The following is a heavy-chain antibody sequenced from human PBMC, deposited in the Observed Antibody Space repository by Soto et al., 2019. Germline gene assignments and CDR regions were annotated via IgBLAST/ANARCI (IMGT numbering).Heavy chain of an antibody. V-gene: IGHV3-53*01. CDR3: AGRLTTAASLDY. CDR2: VHGGGST. CDR1: GFTVSNNH. J-gene: IGHJ4*02. Sequence: VQLVESGGGLIQPGGSLRLSCAASGFTVSNNHMTWVRQAAGKGLELVSFVHGGGSTSYADSVKGRFTISRDNSKNTLYLQRDSLRAEDTAIYYCAGRLTTAASLDYGGRGTLVTVSS. D-gene: IGHD3-16*01.